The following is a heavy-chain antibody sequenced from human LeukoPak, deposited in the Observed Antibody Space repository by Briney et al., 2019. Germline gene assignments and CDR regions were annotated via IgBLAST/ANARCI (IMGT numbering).Heavy chain of an antibody. V-gene: IGHV3-21*01. Sequence: GGSLRLSCAASGFTFSSYSMNWVRQAPGKGLEWVSSISSSSSYIYYADSVKGRFTISRDNAKNSLYLQMNSLRAEGTAVYYCARDKKWELVYWGQGTLVTVSS. J-gene: IGHJ4*02. CDR1: GFTFSSYS. D-gene: IGHD1-26*01. CDR3: ARDKKWELVY. CDR2: ISSSSSYI.